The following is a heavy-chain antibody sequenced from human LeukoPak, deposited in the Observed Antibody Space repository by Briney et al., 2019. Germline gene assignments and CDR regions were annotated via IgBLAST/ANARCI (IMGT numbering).Heavy chain of an antibody. CDR2: IYPGDSDT. Sequence: GASLKISCKGGGYSFTSYWIGWVRQMPGKGREWRGIIYPGDSDTRYSPSFQGQITISADKSISTAYLQWSSLKASDTAMYYCARRAIFGFYYFDYWGQGTLVTVSS. J-gene: IGHJ4*02. CDR1: GYSFTSYW. D-gene: IGHD3-3*01. CDR3: ARRAIFGFYYFDY. V-gene: IGHV5-51*01.